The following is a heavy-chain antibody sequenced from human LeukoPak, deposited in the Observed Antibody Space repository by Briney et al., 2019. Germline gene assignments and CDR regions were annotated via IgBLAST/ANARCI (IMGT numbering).Heavy chain of an antibody. Sequence: SETLSLTCAVYGGSFSGYYWSWLRQPPGKGLEWIGEINHSGSTNYNPSLKSRVTISVDTSKNQFSLKLSSVTAADTAVYYCARDDSSGHLGFDYRGQGTLVTVSS. D-gene: IGHD3-22*01. CDR3: ARDDSSGHLGFDY. V-gene: IGHV4-34*01. CDR2: INHSGST. J-gene: IGHJ4*02. CDR1: GGSFSGYY.